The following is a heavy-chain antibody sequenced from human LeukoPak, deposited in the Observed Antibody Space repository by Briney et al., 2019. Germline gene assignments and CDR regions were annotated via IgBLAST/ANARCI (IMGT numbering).Heavy chain of an antibody. V-gene: IGHV3-15*01. CDR1: GFTFINAW. CDR2: IKAKAHGGTT. D-gene: IGHD1-26*01. Sequence: GGSLRLSCAASGFTFINAWMAWVRQAPGKGLEWVGRIKAKAHGGTTDYAAPVKGRFAISRDDSKNTLYLQMNSLKTEDTAVYYCTTDGVGIEGATFDYWGQGTLVTVSS. CDR3: TTDGVGIEGATFDY. J-gene: IGHJ4*02.